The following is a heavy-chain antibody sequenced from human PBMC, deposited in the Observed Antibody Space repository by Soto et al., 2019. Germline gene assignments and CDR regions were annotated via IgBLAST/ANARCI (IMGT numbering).Heavy chain of an antibody. CDR3: ANTNYDFWGMDV. V-gene: IGHV3-30*18. D-gene: IGHD3-3*01. Sequence: QVQLVESGGGVVQPGRSLRLSCAASGFTFSDYGMHWVRQAPGKGLEWVAVISYDERNKYYADSVKGRFTISRDNSKKTLYLQMNSLRAEDTAMYYCANTNYDFWGMDVWGQGTTVTVSS. CDR2: ISYDERNK. J-gene: IGHJ6*02. CDR1: GFTFSDYG.